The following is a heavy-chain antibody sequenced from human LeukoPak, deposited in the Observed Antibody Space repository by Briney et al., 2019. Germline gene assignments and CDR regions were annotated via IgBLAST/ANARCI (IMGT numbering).Heavy chain of an antibody. CDR1: GFTFTSYA. D-gene: IGHD2-8*01. CDR2: ISGSGGST. CDR3: AKDLPNPGTSRHFQY. V-gene: IGHV3-23*01. J-gene: IGHJ1*01. Sequence: GGSLRLSCAASGFTFTSYAMSWVRQAPGKGLEWVSSISGSGGSTYYADSVKGRFTISRDNSKNTPYLQMNSLRAEDTAVYYCAKDLPNPGTSRHFQYWGQGTLVTVSS.